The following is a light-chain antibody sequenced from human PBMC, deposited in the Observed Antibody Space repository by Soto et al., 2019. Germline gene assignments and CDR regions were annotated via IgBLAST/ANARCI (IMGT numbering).Light chain of an antibody. CDR1: QSVSSY. CDR2: DAS. V-gene: IGKV3-11*01. Sequence: EIVLTQSPATLSLSPGERATLSCRASQSVSSYLAWYQQKPGQAPRLLIYDASNRATGIPARFSGSGSVTDFTLPISSLEPEDFAVYYCQQRSNWSLFTFGPGTKVDIK. CDR3: QQRSNWSLFT. J-gene: IGKJ3*01.